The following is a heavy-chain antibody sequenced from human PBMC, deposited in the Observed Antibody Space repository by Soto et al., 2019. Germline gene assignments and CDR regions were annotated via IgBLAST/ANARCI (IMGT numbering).Heavy chain of an antibody. CDR3: ARDRTTFDDGSGSSDY. Sequence: EVQLVESGGGLVQPGGSLRLSCAASGFTFSSYWMTWVRQGPGKGLEWVANIKQDGSEKYYVDSVKGRFTISRDNAKNSLYLQMNSLRAEDTAVYYCARDRTTFDDGSGSSDYWGQGTLVTVSS. J-gene: IGHJ4*02. D-gene: IGHD3-10*01. CDR1: GFTFSSYW. CDR2: IKQDGSEK. V-gene: IGHV3-7*04.